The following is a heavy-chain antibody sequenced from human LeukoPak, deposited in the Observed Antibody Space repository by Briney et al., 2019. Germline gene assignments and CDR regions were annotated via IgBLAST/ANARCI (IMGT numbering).Heavy chain of an antibody. CDR3: ARGGDY. D-gene: IGHD3-16*01. J-gene: IGHJ4*02. CDR1: GFTFSDYN. CDR2: ISSSSSTI. V-gene: IGHV3-48*02. Sequence: GGCLRLSCAASGFTFSDYNMNWVRQAPGKGLEWVSYISSSSSTIYYADSVKGRFTISRDNAKNPLYLQMNSLRDEDTAVYYCARGGDYWGQGTLVTVSS.